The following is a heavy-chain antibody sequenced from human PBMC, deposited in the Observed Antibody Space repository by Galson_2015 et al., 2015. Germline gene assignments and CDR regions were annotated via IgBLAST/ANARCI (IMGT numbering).Heavy chain of an antibody. CDR3: ARQILDYDFRSGYYPTNFDY. Sequence: SLRLSCAASEFTFSSYYMSWVRQAPGKGLEWVSSISSTTTYIYYADSVKGRFTISRDNAKNSLYLQMNSLGAEDTAVYYCARQILDYDFRSGYYPTNFDYWRQGTLVTVAS. CDR2: ISSTTTYI. D-gene: IGHD3-3*01. J-gene: IGHJ4*02. CDR1: EFTFSSYY. V-gene: IGHV3-21*01.